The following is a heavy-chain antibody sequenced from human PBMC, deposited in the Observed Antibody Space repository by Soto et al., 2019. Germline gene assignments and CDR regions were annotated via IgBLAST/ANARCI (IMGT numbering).Heavy chain of an antibody. J-gene: IGHJ4*02. CDR3: ARDSRTFWSGYWTFDY. V-gene: IGHV1-18*01. Sequence: GASVKVSCKASGYTFTSYGISWVRQAPGQGLEWMGWISAYNGNTNYAQKLQGRVTMTTDTSTSTAYMELRSLRSDDTAVYYCARDSRTFWSGYWTFDYWGQGTLVTVSS. CDR1: GYTFTSYG. D-gene: IGHD3-3*01. CDR2: ISAYNGNT.